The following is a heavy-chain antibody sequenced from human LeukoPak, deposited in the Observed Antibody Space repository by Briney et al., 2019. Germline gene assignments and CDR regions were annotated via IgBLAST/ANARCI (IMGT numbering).Heavy chain of an antibody. CDR1: GGTFSSYA. CDR3: ARQPDGYNSYYFDY. Sequence: ASVKVSCKSSGGTFSSYAISWVRQAPGQGLEWMGSIIPIFGIANYAQKFQGRVTITADKSTSTAYMELSSLRSEDTAVYYCARQPDGYNSYYFDYWGQGTLVTVSS. J-gene: IGHJ4*02. V-gene: IGHV1-69*04. CDR2: IIPIFGIA. D-gene: IGHD5-24*01.